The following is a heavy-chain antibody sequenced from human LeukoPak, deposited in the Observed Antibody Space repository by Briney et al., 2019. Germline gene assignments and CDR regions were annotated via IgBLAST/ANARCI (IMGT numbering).Heavy chain of an antibody. J-gene: IGHJ4*02. CDR3: ARDPPFIIGTTFFDY. CDR2: ISTSSTYI. Sequence: GGSLRLSGAASGLTFSSYSMNWVRQAPGKGLEWVSSISTSSTYIYYADSVKGRFTISRDNAKNSLYLQMNSLRAEDTAVYYCARDPPFIIGTTFFDYWGQGTLVTVSS. V-gene: IGHV3-21*01. CDR1: GLTFSSYS. D-gene: IGHD1-20*01.